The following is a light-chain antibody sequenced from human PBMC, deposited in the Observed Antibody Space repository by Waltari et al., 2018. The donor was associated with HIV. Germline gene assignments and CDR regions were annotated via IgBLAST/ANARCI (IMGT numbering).Light chain of an antibody. CDR3: SSYTSSSTLGV. J-gene: IGLJ1*01. CDR2: DVS. CDR1: SSDVGGYNY. V-gene: IGLV2-14*03. Sequence: QSALTQPASPGQSITISCTGTSSDVGGYNYHPWYQQHPGKAPKLMIYDVSNRPSGVSNRFSGSKSGNTASLTISGLQAEDEADYYCSSYTSSSTLGVFGTGTKVTVL.